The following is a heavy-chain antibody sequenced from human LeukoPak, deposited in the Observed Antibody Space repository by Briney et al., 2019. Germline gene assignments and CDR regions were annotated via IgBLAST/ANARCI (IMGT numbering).Heavy chain of an antibody. D-gene: IGHD1-26*01. CDR1: GGSISSSGYY. V-gene: IGHV4-39*07. CDR2: IYSSGST. J-gene: IGHJ4*02. CDR3: ARIVVGATGDH. Sequence: SETLSLTCTVSGGSISSSGYYWGWIRQPPGKGLEWIGSIYSSGSTYYNPSLKSRVTISLDTSKNQFSLKLNSMTAADTAVYYCARIVVGATGDHWGQGTLVTVSS.